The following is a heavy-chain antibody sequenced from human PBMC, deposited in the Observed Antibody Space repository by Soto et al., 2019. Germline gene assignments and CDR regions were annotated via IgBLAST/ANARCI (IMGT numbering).Heavy chain of an antibody. V-gene: IGHV3-15*01. CDR3: ATLIGLVVLGTFAC. J-gene: IGHJ4*02. D-gene: IGHD3-22*01. Sequence: GGSLRLSCAASGSTFDNSWMSWFRQAPGKGLEWVGRITSKTHGGTTEYAAAVKVRFTISRDDSKNTLYLQMIRLKTEDSALYSCATLIGLVVLGTFACCRPGKMVNVS. CDR1: GSTFDNSW. CDR2: ITSKTHGGTT.